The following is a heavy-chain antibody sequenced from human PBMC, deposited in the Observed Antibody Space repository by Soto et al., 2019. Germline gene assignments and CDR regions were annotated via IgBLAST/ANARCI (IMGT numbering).Heavy chain of an antibody. V-gene: IGHV3-48*02. CDR3: ARLVGRIAARLDY. CDR1: GFTFSSYS. Sequence: GSLRLSCAASGFTFSSYSMNWVRQAPGKGLEWVSYISSSSTIYYADSVKGRFTISRDNAKNSLYLQMNSLRDEDTAVYYCARLVGRIAARLDYWGQGTLVTVSS. J-gene: IGHJ4*02. CDR2: ISSSSTI. D-gene: IGHD6-6*01.